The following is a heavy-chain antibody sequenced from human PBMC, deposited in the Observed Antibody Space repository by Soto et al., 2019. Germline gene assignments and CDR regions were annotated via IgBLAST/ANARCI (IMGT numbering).Heavy chain of an antibody. CDR1: GFSLTTSGVG. D-gene: IGHD3-10*01. J-gene: IGHJ5*02. Sequence: QITLKESGPTLVKPTQTLTLTCTFSGFSLTTSGVGVGWIRQPPGKALEWLALIYWDDDKRDSPSLKIMLTITKNTAQNQVVLTMTNMDPADTATYFCAHRTTTGTWWCVRWGQVTLVSVAS. CDR3: AHRTTTGTWWCVR. CDR2: IYWDDDK. V-gene: IGHV2-5*02.